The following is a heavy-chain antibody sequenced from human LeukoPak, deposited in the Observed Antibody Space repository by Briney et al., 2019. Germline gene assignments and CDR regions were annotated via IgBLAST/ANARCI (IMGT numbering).Heavy chain of an antibody. Sequence: PSETLSLTCTVSGGSISSSSYYWGWIRQPPGKGLEWMGIIYYSGSTYYNPSFKSRLTISVDTSKNQCSLKLSSVTAADTAVYYCARHSSGWYFDYWGQGTLVTVSS. V-gene: IGHV4-39*01. D-gene: IGHD6-19*01. CDR3: ARHSSGWYFDY. CDR2: IYYSGST. J-gene: IGHJ4*02. CDR1: GGSISSSSYY.